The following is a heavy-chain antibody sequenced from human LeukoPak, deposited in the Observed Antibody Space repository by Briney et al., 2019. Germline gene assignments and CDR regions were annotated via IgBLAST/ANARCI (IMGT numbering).Heavy chain of an antibody. Sequence: GGSLRLSWAASGFTFSSYAMHWVRQAPGKGLEWVAVISYDGSNKYYADSVKGRFTISRDNSKNTLYLQMNSLRAEDTAVYYCASRSSYYYGMDVWGQGTTVTVSS. V-gene: IGHV3-30-3*01. J-gene: IGHJ6*02. CDR3: ASRSSYYYGMDV. CDR1: GFTFSSYA. CDR2: ISYDGSNK.